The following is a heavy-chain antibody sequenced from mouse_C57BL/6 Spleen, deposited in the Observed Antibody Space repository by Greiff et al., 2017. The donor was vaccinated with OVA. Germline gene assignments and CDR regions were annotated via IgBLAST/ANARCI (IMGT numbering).Heavy chain of an antibody. CDR3: ARGTTGGYFDV. CDR1: GYTFTDYY. V-gene: IGHV1-76*01. Sequence: VMLVESGAELVRPGASVKLSCKASGYTFTDYYINWVKQRPGQGLEWIARIYPGSGNTYYNEKFKGKATLTAEKSSSTAYMQLSSLTSEDSAVYFCARGTTGGYFDVWGTGTTVTVSS. CDR2: IYPGSGNT. J-gene: IGHJ1*03. D-gene: IGHD1-1*01.